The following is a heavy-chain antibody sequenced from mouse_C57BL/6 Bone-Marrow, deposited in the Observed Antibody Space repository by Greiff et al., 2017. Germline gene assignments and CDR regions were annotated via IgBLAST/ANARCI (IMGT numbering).Heavy chain of an antibody. CDR3: ARSDGSSWGYAMDY. CDR2: IDPSDSET. J-gene: IGHJ4*01. D-gene: IGHD1-1*01. CDR1: GDTFTSYW. V-gene: IGHV1-52*01. Sequence: VQLQQPGAELVRPGSSVKLSCKASGDTFTSYWMHWVKQRPIQGLEWIGNIDPSDSETHYNQKFKDKATLTVDKSSSTAYMQLSSLTSEDSAVYYCARSDGSSWGYAMDYWGQGTSVTVSS.